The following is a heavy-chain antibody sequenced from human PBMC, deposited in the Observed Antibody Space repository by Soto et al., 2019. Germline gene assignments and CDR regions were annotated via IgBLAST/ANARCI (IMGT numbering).Heavy chain of an antibody. J-gene: IGHJ4*02. CDR2: IYWDDDK. V-gene: IGHV2-5*02. D-gene: IGHD2-21*02. CDR3: PYRLTLNSDCKYARFDF. CDR1: GFSLTTYGVG. Sequence: SGPTLVNPTQTLTLTCTFSGFSLTTYGVGVGWIRQPPGKALQWLALIYWDDDKRYCPSLKSRLTITKDTSKNQVVLTMTNMEPVDTASYFFPYRLTLNSDCKYARFDFLGQRTLVTASS.